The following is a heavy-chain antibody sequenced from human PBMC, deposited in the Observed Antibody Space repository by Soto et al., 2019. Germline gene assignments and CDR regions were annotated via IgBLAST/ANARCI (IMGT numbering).Heavy chain of an antibody. CDR1: GGSFTDYY. V-gene: IGHV4-34*01. CDR2: INHSASS. D-gene: IGHD3-22*01. J-gene: IGHJ6*02. Sequence: QVQLRQWGAGLLKPSETLVLTCAVSGGSFTDYYWGWLRQSPGKGLEWIGQINHSASSTYNPYLASRVTILVDTSKKHFSLRLTSVTAADTAMYYCARGEYDSSGLYSWAPLGFDVWGQVTTVTVSS. CDR3: ARGEYDSSGLYSWAPLGFDV.